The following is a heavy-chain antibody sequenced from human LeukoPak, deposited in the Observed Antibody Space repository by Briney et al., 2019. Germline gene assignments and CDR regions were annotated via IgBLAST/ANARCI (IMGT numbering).Heavy chain of an antibody. Sequence: SVKVSCRASGATFSNYAISWVRQAPGQGLEWMGGIIPIFDTANYAQKLQGRITITADKSTSTAYMELSGLRSEDTAVYYCVRFFPYDSGSYFEYWGQGTLVTVSS. V-gene: IGHV1-69*06. CDR3: VRFFPYDSGSYFEY. D-gene: IGHD3-10*01. CDR2: IIPIFDTA. J-gene: IGHJ4*02. CDR1: GATFSNYA.